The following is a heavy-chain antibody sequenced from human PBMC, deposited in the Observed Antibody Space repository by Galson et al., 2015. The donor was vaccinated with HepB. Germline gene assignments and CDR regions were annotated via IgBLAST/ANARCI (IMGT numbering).Heavy chain of an antibody. D-gene: IGHD3-3*01. Sequence: SVKVSCKASGYTFTDYVVNWVRQAPGQGLEWMGWMNTNTGKPTYAPGFAGRFVFSLDTSVTTAYLQISSLETDDTAVYYCARSPLRFLDWLPYYDYYYMEGRGGGTTVTVSS. V-gene: IGHV7-4-1*02. CDR3: ARSPLRFLDWLPYYDYYYMEG. J-gene: IGHJ6*03. CDR1: GYTFTDYV. CDR2: MNTNTGKP.